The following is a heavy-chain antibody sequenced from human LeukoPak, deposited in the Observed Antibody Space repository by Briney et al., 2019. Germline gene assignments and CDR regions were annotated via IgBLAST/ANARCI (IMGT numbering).Heavy chain of an antibody. Sequence: ASVKVSCKASGYTFTSYDINWVRQATGQGLEWMGWMNPNSGNTGYAQRFQGRVTMTRNTSISTAYMELSSLRSEDTAVYYCARVRKVGSSSSMGYWGQGTLVTVSS. D-gene: IGHD6-6*01. CDR2: MNPNSGNT. J-gene: IGHJ4*02. CDR1: GYTFTSYD. V-gene: IGHV1-8*01. CDR3: ARVRKVGSSSSMGY.